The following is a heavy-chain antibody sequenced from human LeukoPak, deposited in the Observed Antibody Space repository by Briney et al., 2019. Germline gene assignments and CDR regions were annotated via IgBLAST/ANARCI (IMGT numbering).Heavy chain of an antibody. CDR3: ARAPCGSCLENWFDP. CDR1: GGSISSYY. D-gene: IGHD2-15*01. CDR2: IYYSGST. V-gene: IGHV4-59*01. Sequence: PSETLSLTCTVSGGSISSYYWSWIRQPPGKGLEWIGYIYYSGSTNYNPSLKSRVTISVDTSKNQFSLKLSSVTAADTAVYYCARAPCGSCLENWFDPWGQGTLVTVSS. J-gene: IGHJ5*02.